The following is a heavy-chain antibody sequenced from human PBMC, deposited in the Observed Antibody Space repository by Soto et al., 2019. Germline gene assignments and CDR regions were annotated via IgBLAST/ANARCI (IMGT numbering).Heavy chain of an antibody. D-gene: IGHD6-6*01. CDR2: IYYSGST. CDR1: GGSISSSSYY. Sequence: SETLSLTCTVSGGSISSSSYYWGWIRQPPGKGLEWIGSIYYSGSTYYNPPLKSRVTISVDTSKNQFSLKLSSVTAADTAVYYCARQAARRIPGYYGMDVWGQGTTVTVSS. V-gene: IGHV4-39*01. J-gene: IGHJ6*02. CDR3: ARQAARRIPGYYGMDV.